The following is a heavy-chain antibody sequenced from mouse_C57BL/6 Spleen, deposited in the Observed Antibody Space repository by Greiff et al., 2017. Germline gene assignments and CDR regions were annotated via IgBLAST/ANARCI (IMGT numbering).Heavy chain of an antibody. CDR1: GYTFTGYW. Sequence: QVHVKQSGAELMKPGASVKLSCKATGYTFTGYWIEWVKQRPGHGLEWIGEILPGSGSTNYNEKFKGKATFTADTSSNTAYMQLSSLTTEDSAIYYCARSITTVVATDYWYFDVWGTGTTVTVSS. CDR2: ILPGSGST. D-gene: IGHD1-1*01. CDR3: ARSITTVVATDYWYFDV. J-gene: IGHJ1*03. V-gene: IGHV1-9*01.